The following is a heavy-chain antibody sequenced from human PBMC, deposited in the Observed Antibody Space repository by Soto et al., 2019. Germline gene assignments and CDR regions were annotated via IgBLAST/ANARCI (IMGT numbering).Heavy chain of an antibody. Sequence: PGGSLRLSCAASGFTFSSYSMDWVRQAPGEGLEWVGRTRNRANSYSTEYAASVKGRFTVSRDDSKDSVYLQMNSLMTEDTAVYYCARSPKTTGFREFECWGQGILVTVSS. CDR2: TRNRANSYST. D-gene: IGHD4-17*01. CDR3: ARSPKTTGFREFEC. J-gene: IGHJ4*02. CDR1: GFTFSSYS. V-gene: IGHV3-72*01.